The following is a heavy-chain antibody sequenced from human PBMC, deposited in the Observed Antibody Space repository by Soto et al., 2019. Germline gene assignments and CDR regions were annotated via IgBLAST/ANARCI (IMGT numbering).Heavy chain of an antibody. CDR2: IYYSGST. CDR3: ARAAIVVVPAAYDY. J-gene: IGHJ4*02. D-gene: IGHD2-2*01. Sequence: HSGSPSLRRASCSDSVNISYWALTWKNPGKGLEWIGYIYYSGSTNYNPSLKSRVTISVDTSKNQFSLKLSSVTAADTAVYYCARAAIVVVPAAYDYWGQGTLVTVSS. CDR1: SDSVNISY. V-gene: IGHV4-59*02.